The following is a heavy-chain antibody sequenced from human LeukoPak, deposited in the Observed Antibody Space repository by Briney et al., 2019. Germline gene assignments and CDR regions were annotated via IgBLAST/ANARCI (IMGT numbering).Heavy chain of an antibody. Sequence: GESLRLSCAASGFTFNTYTMNWVRQAPGKGLEWVSSITASSTAIYSADSVKGRFTISRDNAKNFLYLQMNSLRAEDTAVYYCANYRGSGWYYFDYWGQGTLVTVSS. D-gene: IGHD6-19*01. V-gene: IGHV3-21*04. CDR1: GFTFNTYT. J-gene: IGHJ4*02. CDR2: ITASSTAI. CDR3: ANYRGSGWYYFDY.